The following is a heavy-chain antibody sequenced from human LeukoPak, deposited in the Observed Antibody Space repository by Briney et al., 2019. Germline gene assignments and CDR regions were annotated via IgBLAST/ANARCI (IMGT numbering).Heavy chain of an antibody. D-gene: IGHD3-9*01. CDR3: AKPATYYDILTGYDY. Sequence: GGSLRLSCAASGFTFSSYAMSWVRQAPGKGLEWVSAISGSGGRTDYADSVKGRFTISKDNSKNSLYLQMISLRAEDTALYYCAKPATYYDILTGYDYWGQGTLVTVSS. CDR2: ISGSGGRT. V-gene: IGHV3-23*01. J-gene: IGHJ4*02. CDR1: GFTFSSYA.